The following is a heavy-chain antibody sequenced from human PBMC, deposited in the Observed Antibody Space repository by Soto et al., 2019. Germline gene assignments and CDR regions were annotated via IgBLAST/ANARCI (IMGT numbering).Heavy chain of an antibody. D-gene: IGHD4-17*01. CDR1: GGSFSGYY. CDR3: ARVSYGDYPPYDY. Sequence: KQSQTLSLTCAVYGGSFSGYYWSWIRQPPGKGLEWIGEINHSGSTNYNPSLKSRVTISVDTSKNQFSLKLSSVTAADTAVYYCARVSYGDYPPYDYWGQGTLVTVSS. CDR2: INHSGST. V-gene: IGHV4-34*01. J-gene: IGHJ4*02.